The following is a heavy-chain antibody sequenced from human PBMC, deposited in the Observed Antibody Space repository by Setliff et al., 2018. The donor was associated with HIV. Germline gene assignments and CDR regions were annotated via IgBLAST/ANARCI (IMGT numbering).Heavy chain of an antibody. J-gene: IGHJ4*02. D-gene: IGHD3-16*01. CDR2: ISSTNKYI. Sequence: GGSLRLSCTASGFTFNSYGIHWVRQAPGKGLEWVSSISSTNKYIYYAESVRGRFTISRDNAKNSLYLQMNSLRAEDTAVYYCARVSAVGLVYWGQGTLVTVSS. CDR3: ARVSAVGLVY. CDR1: GFTFNSYG. V-gene: IGHV3-21*01.